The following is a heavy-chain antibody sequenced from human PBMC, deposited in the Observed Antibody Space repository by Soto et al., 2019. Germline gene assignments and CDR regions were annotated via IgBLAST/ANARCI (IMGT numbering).Heavy chain of an antibody. CDR2: IIPILGIA. CDR1: GGTFSSYT. J-gene: IGHJ4*02. V-gene: IGHV1-69*02. D-gene: IGHD6-19*01. CDR3: ARPDRPRDSSGWYEFDY. Sequence: GASVKVSCKASGGTFSSYTISWVRQAPGQGLEWMGRIIPILGIANYAQKFQGRVTITADKSTSTAYMELSSLRSEDTAVYYCARPDRPRDSSGWYEFDYWGQGTLVTVSS.